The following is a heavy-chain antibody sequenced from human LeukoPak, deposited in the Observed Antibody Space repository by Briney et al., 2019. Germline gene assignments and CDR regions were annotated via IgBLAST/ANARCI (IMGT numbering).Heavy chain of an antibody. Sequence: GASVKVSCKASGYIFTGHYMNWVRQVPGQGLEWMGRINPKTGGTNYAQNFQGRVTMTRDTSISTTYMELSRLRPGDTAVYYCARVGDGLNDAFDIWGQGTMVTVSS. CDR3: ARVGDGLNDAFDI. D-gene: IGHD5-24*01. CDR1: GYIFTGHY. V-gene: IGHV1-2*06. CDR2: INPKTGGT. J-gene: IGHJ3*02.